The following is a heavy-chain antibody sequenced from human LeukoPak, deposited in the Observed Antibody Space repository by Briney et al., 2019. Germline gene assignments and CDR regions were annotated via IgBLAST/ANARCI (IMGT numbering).Heavy chain of an antibody. D-gene: IGHD3-10*01. CDR2: IQYDGSDR. J-gene: IGHJ4*02. CDR1: GFIFSDYG. CDR3: VAGFGVFNY. V-gene: IGHV3-30*02. Sequence: PGGSLRLSCAASGFIFSDYGMHWVRQAPGKGLEWVTFIQYDGSDRFYADSVKGRFTISRDKSQNTLYLHMNSLRPEDTSVYYCVAGFGVFNYWGQGTLVTVSS.